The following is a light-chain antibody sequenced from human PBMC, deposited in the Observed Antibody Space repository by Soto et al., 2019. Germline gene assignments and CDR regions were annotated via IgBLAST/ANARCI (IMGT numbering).Light chain of an antibody. Sequence: EIVLTQSPAILSVSPGERATLSCRASQSISRSLAWYQQKPGQAPRLLISDASTRATGIPARFSGSGSGTEFTLTISSLQSEDFAVYYCHQYNHWLTWTFGQGTKVDIK. CDR3: HQYNHWLTWT. J-gene: IGKJ1*01. CDR2: DAS. CDR1: QSISRS. V-gene: IGKV3-15*01.